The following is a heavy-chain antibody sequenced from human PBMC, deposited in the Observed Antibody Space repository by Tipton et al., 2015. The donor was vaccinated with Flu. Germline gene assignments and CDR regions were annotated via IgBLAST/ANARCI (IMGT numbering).Heavy chain of an antibody. V-gene: IGHV3-33*01. D-gene: IGHD5-12*01. CDR1: GFTFSSYG. Sequence: SLRLSCAASGFTFSSYGMHWVRQAPGKGLEWVAVIWYDGSNKYYADSVKGRFTISRDNSKNTLYLQMNSLRAEDTAVYYCARDLSLGYSGPFDYWGQGTLVTVSS. CDR3: ARDLSLGYSGPFDY. CDR2: IWYDGSNK. J-gene: IGHJ4*02.